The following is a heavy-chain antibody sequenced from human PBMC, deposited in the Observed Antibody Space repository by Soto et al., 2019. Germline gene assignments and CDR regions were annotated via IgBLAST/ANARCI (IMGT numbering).Heavy chain of an antibody. D-gene: IGHD5-18*01. CDR3: ASTDTAMVYYYYGMDV. Sequence: QVQLVESGGGVVQPGRSLRLSCAASGFTFSSYAMHWVRQAPGKGLEWVAVISYDGSNKYYADSVKGRFTISRDNSKNTLYLQMNSLRAEDTAVYYCASTDTAMVYYYYGMDVWGQGTMVTVSS. J-gene: IGHJ6*02. V-gene: IGHV3-30-3*01. CDR1: GFTFSSYA. CDR2: ISYDGSNK.